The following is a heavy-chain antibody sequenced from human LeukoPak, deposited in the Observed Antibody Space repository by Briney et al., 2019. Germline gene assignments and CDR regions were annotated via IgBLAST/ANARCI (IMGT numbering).Heavy chain of an antibody. D-gene: IGHD2/OR15-2a*01. J-gene: IGHJ4*02. CDR3: AKDSAKKYDDY. CDR1: GFTFSSYA. Sequence: GGSLRLSCAASGFTFSSYAMSWVRQAPGKGLEWVSGISGSDGSTNYADSVKGRFTISRENSKNTLYLQMNSLRAGDTAVYYCAKDSAKKYDDYWGQGTLVTVSS. CDR2: ISGSDGST. V-gene: IGHV3-23*01.